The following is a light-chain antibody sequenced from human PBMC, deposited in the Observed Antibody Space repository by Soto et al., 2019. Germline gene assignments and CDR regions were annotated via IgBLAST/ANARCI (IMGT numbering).Light chain of an antibody. J-gene: IGKJ3*01. CDR1: QSVSSSY. V-gene: IGKV3-20*01. Sequence: EIVLTQSPGTLSLSPGERATLSCRASQSVSSSYLAWYQQKPGQAPRLLIYAASSRATGVPDRFSGSGSGTHFILAISRLEPEDFVVYYCQQYGSSLFTFGPGTKVDIK. CDR3: QQYGSSLFT. CDR2: AAS.